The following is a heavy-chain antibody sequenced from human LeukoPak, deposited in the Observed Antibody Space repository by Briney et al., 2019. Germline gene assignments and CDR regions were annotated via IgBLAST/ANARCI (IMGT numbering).Heavy chain of an antibody. Sequence: SVKVSCKASGYTFTYRYLHWVRQAPGQALEWMGWITPFNGNTNYAQKFQDRVTITRDRSMSTAYMELSSLRSDDTAVYYCARGEDTAMVIDDYWGQGTLVTVSS. D-gene: IGHD5-18*01. CDR1: GYTFTYRY. V-gene: IGHV1-45*02. CDR3: ARGEDTAMVIDDY. J-gene: IGHJ4*02. CDR2: ITPFNGNT.